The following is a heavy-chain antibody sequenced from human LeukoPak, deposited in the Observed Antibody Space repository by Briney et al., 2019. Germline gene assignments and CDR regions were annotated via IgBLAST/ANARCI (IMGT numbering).Heavy chain of an antibody. D-gene: IGHD3-10*01. J-gene: IGHJ6*03. CDR1: GGSFSGYY. CDR2: INHSGST. Sequence: SETLSLTCAVYGGSFSGYYWSWIRQPPGKGLERIGEINHSGSTNYNPSLKSRVTISVDTSKNQFSLKLSSVTAADTAVYYCARTYYGSGSYNYYYMDVWGKGTTVTISS. CDR3: ARTYYGSGSYNYYYMDV. V-gene: IGHV4-34*01.